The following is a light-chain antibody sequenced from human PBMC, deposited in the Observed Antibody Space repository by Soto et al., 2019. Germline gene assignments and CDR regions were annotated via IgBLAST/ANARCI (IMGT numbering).Light chain of an antibody. J-gene: IGLJ2*01. V-gene: IGLV3-1*01. Sequence: SYELTQPTSVSVSPGQTASITCSGDKLGDKYTCWYQQKPGQSPVLVIYQDSKRPSGIPERFSGSNSGNTATLTISGTQAMYEADYYCQAWDSSSVVFGGGTQLTVL. CDR1: KLGDKY. CDR3: QAWDSSSVV. CDR2: QDS.